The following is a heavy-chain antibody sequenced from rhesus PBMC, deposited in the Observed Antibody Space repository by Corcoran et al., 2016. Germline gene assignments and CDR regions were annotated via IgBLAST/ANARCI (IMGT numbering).Heavy chain of an antibody. CDR2: IFGSGSST. Sequence: QLQLQESGPGLVKTSETLSVTCAVSGGSISSSYWSWIRQAPGKGLEWIGYIFGSGSSTTYNPSLKSRVNLSLDTSKNQRSLKLGSVTAADTAVYYCARGTYCTSTTCYENLGYFDYWGQGVLVTVSS. J-gene: IGHJ4*01. CDR1: GGSISSSY. V-gene: IGHV4-169*01. D-gene: IGHD2-2*01. CDR3: ARGTYCTSTTCYENLGYFDY.